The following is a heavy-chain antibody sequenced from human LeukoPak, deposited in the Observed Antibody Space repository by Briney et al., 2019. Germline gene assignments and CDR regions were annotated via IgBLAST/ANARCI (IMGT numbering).Heavy chain of an antibody. J-gene: IGHJ3*02. CDR3: ARVSPGSSPPNAFDI. Sequence: PSETLSLTCTVSGGSISSYYWSWIRQPPGKGLEWIGYIYYSGSTNYNPSLKSRVTISVDTSKNQFSLKLSSVTAADTAVYYCARVSPGSSPPNAFDIWGQGTMVTVSS. D-gene: IGHD1-26*01. CDR1: GGSISSYY. V-gene: IGHV4-59*01. CDR2: IYYSGST.